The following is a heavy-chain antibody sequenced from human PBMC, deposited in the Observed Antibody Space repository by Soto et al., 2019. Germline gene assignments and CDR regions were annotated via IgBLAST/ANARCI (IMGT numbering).Heavy chain of an antibody. Sequence: EVPLLESGGGLVQPGGSLRLSCAASGFTFSSYAMSWVRQAPGKGLEWVSAISGSGGSTYYADSVKGRFTISRDNSXXTXYXXRNSLRAEDTAVYYCANNHDILTGYWQHRGIYFDYWGQGTLVTVSS. D-gene: IGHD3-9*01. J-gene: IGHJ4*02. CDR2: ISGSGGST. V-gene: IGHV3-23*01. CDR3: ANNHDILTGYWQHRGIYFDY. CDR1: GFTFSSYA.